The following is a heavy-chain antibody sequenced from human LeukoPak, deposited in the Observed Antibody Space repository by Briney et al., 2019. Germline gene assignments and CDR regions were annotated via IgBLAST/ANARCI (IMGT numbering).Heavy chain of an antibody. V-gene: IGHV3-33*06. CDR3: AKDTTTSRRGFDY. Sequence: PGGSLRLSCVASGFTFNNSGMHWVRQAPGKGLEWVAVIWYDGSNKYYADSVKGRFTISRDNSKNTLYLQMNNLRAEDTAVFYCAKDTTTSRRGFDYWGQGILVTVSS. CDR2: IWYDGSNK. J-gene: IGHJ4*02. D-gene: IGHD3-10*01. CDR1: GFTFNNSG.